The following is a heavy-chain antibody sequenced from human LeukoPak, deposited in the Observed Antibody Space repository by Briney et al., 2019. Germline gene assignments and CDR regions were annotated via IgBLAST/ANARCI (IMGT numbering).Heavy chain of an antibody. D-gene: IGHD3-10*01. Sequence: GGSLRLSGAASGFTFSSYEMNWVRQAPGKGREWVSYISSSGSTISYADSVKGRFSISRENAKNSLYQQMNSLRDEDTAVYYCARDTLVRGVDYWGQGTLVTVSS. J-gene: IGHJ4*02. V-gene: IGHV3-48*03. CDR3: ARDTLVRGVDY. CDR1: GFTFSSYE. CDR2: ISSSGSTI.